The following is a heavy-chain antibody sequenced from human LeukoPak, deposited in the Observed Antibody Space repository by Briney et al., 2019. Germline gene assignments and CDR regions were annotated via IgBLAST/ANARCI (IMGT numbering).Heavy chain of an antibody. J-gene: IGHJ4*02. Sequence: GESLKISCKGSGYSFTDYWIGWLRQMPGKGLDGLGVIYPGESDTRYSPSFQGQVTISGDKSISHAYLQSSSLKASDTAMYYCTRQYSGTYYRSFDYWGQGTLVTVSS. CDR1: GYSFTDYW. CDR3: TRQYSGTYYRSFDY. V-gene: IGHV5-51*01. CDR2: IYPGESDT. D-gene: IGHD3-10*01.